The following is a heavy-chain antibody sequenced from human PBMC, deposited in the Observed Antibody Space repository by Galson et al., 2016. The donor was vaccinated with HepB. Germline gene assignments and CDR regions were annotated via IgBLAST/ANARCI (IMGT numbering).Heavy chain of an antibody. V-gene: IGHV1-69*10. CDR1: GDSFLSYG. CDR3: ATDQRYGYGFYFDH. Sequence: SVKVSCKAPGDSFLSYGFSWVRQAPGQGLEWMGGIVPALGTPKYAQIFQDRVTISADKAASTAYMELSSLRFEDTAVYYWATDQRYGYGFYFDHWGQGTQVTVSS. J-gene: IGHJ4*02. CDR2: IVPALGTP. D-gene: IGHD3-10*01.